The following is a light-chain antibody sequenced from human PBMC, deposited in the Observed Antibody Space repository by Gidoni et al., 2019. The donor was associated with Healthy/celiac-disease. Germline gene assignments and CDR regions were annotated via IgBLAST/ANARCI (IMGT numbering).Light chain of an antibody. V-gene: IGKV1-8*01. J-gene: IGKJ1*01. CDR1: QGISSY. CDR3: QQHYSYPCT. CDR2: AAS. Sequence: AIRMTQSPSSFSASTGDRVTITCRASQGISSYLAWYQQKPGKAPKLLIYAASTLQSGVPSRFSGSGSGTDFTLTISSLQPEDFATYYCQQHYSYPCTFGQGTKLEIK.